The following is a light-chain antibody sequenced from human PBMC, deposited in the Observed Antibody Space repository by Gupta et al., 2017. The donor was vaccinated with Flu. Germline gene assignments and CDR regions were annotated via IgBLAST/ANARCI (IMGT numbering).Light chain of an antibody. Sequence: QSVLTQPPSVSAAPGQMVTISCSGSSSNIGNNYVSWYQQFPGTAPKLLIYETNRRPSGIPDRFSGSKSGTSATLGITGLQTGDEADYYCASWDNRLSATVFGGGTKVTVL. J-gene: IGLJ3*02. CDR3: ASWDNRLSATV. CDR1: SSNIGNNY. CDR2: ETN. V-gene: IGLV1-51*02.